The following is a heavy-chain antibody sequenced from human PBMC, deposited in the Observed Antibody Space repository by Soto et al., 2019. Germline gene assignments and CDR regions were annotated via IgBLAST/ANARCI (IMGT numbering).Heavy chain of an antibody. V-gene: IGHV1-2*04. CDR2: INPNSGGT. Sequence: ASVKVSCKASGYTFTGYYIHWVRQGPGQGLEWMGWINPNSGGTNYAQKFQGWVTMTRDTSISTAYMELSRLRSDDTAVYYCARDQGGWLQTPDAFDIWGQGTMVTVSS. J-gene: IGHJ3*02. D-gene: IGHD5-12*01. CDR1: GYTFTGYY. CDR3: ARDQGGWLQTPDAFDI.